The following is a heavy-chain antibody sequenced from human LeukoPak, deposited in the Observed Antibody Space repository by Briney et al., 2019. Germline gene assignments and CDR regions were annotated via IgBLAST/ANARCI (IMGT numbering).Heavy chain of an antibody. V-gene: IGHV1-69*13. J-gene: IGHJ4*02. CDR2: IIPIFGTA. CDR1: GYTFTGYY. Sequence: ASVKVTCKASGYTFTGYYMHWVRQAPGQGLEWMGWIIPIFGTANYAQKFQGRVTITADESTSTAYMELSSLRSEDTAVYYCARRRQLATFDYWGQGTLVTVSS. D-gene: IGHD6-13*01. CDR3: ARRRQLATFDY.